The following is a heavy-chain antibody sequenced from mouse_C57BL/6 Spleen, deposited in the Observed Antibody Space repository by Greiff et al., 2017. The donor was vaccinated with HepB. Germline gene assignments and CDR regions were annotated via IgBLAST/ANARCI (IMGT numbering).Heavy chain of an antibody. Sequence: QVQLKQPGAELVKPGASVKMSCKASGYTFTSYWITWVKQRPGQGLEWIGDIYPGSGSTNYNEKFKSKATLTVDTSSSTAYMQLSSLTSEDSAVYYCAREGDDYGDWYFDVWGTGTTVTVSS. CDR1: GYTFTSYW. CDR2: IYPGSGST. J-gene: IGHJ1*03. CDR3: AREGDDYGDWYFDV. D-gene: IGHD2-4*01. V-gene: IGHV1-55*01.